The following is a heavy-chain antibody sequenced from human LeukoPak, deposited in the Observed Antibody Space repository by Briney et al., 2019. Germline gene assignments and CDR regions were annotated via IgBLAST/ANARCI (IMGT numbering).Heavy chain of an antibody. J-gene: IGHJ5*02. CDR2: INHSGST. CDR1: GGSISSGTYY. CDR3: ARAGLYDSSGYYYVIVKDWFDP. D-gene: IGHD3-22*01. Sequence: SETLSLTCTVSGGSISSGTYYWSWIRQPPGKGLEWIGEINHSGSTNYNPSLKSRVTISVDTSKNQFSLQLNSVTPEDTAVYYCARAGLYDSSGYYYVIVKDWFDPWGQGTLVTVSS. V-gene: IGHV4-39*07.